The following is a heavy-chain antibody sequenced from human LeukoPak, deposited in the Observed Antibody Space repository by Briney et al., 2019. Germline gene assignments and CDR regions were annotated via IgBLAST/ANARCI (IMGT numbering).Heavy chain of an antibody. V-gene: IGHV3-53*01. CDR2: IYSGGST. D-gene: IGHD3-22*01. J-gene: IGHJ4*02. CDR1: GFTVSSNY. CDR3: ARAYYYDSSGYYPL. Sequence: GGSLRLSCAASGFTVSSNYMSWVRQAPGKGLEWVSVIYSGGSTYYADSVKGRSTISRNNSKNTLYLQMNSLRAEDTAVYYCARAYYYDSSGYYPLWGQGTLVTVSS.